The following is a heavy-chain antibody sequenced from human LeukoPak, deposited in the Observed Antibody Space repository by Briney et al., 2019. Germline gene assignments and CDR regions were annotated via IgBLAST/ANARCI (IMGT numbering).Heavy chain of an antibody. CDR1: GFTFSNYV. CDR3: AELGITMIGGV. J-gene: IGHJ6*04. CDR2: ISGNSGGT. V-gene: IGHV3-23*01. D-gene: IGHD3-10*02. Sequence: GGSLRLSCAASGFTFSNYVLTWVRQAPGKGLEWVSAISGNSGGTYYADSVKGRFTISRDNAKNSLYLQMNSLRAEDTAVYYCAELGITMIGGVWGKGTTVTISS.